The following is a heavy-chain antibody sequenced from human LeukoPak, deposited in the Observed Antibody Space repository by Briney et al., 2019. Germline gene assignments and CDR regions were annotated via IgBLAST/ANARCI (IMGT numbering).Heavy chain of an antibody. CDR1: GFTFSSYS. D-gene: IGHD1-26*01. CDR3: AKDGGTHFDH. Sequence: GGSLRLSCAVSGFTFSSYSMNWVRQAPGKGLEWVSFISTSSIYIYYADSVKGRFTISRDNAKNSLTLHMNTLRADDTAVYYCAKDGGTHFDHWGQGTLVTVSS. CDR2: ISTSSIYI. V-gene: IGHV3-21*01. J-gene: IGHJ4*02.